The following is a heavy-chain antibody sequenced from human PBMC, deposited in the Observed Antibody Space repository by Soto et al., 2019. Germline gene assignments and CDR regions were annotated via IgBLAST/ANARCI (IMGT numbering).Heavy chain of an antibody. CDR3: ARVNTMVRGAPGDYYYGMDV. Sequence: QVQLVQSGAEVKKPGASVKVSCKASGYTFTSYGISWVRQAPGQGLEWMGWISAYNGNTNYAQKRQGRVTMTTDTSTSTAYMELRSLRSDDTAVYYCARVNTMVRGAPGDYYYGMDVWGQGTTVTVSS. J-gene: IGHJ6*02. V-gene: IGHV1-18*01. CDR1: GYTFTSYG. CDR2: ISAYNGNT. D-gene: IGHD3-10*01.